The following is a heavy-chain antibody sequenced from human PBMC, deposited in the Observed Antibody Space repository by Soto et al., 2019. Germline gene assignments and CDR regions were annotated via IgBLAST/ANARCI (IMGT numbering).Heavy chain of an antibody. CDR3: ARDGEMIAIMDYDYIWGSYRPYYFDY. Sequence: GGSLRLSCAASGFTFSSYGMHWVRQAPGKGLEWVAVIWYDGSNKYYADSVKGRFTISRDNSKNTLYLQMNSLRAEDTAVYYCARDGEMIAIMDYDYIWGSYRPYYFDYWGQGTLVTVSS. J-gene: IGHJ4*02. CDR1: GFTFSSYG. D-gene: IGHD3-16*02. CDR2: IWYDGSNK. V-gene: IGHV3-33*01.